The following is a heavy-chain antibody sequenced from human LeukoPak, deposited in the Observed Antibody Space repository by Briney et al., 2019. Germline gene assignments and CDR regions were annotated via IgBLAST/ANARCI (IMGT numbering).Heavy chain of an antibody. Sequence: PGGSLRLSCAASGFTVSSNYMSWVRQAPGKGLEWVSVIYSGGSTYYADSVKGRFTISRDNYKNTLYLQMNSLRAEYTAVYYCARDFWSVSYYWGQGTMVTVSS. CDR3: ARDFWSVSYY. CDR1: GFTVSSNY. J-gene: IGHJ4*02. CDR2: IYSGGST. D-gene: IGHD3-3*01. V-gene: IGHV3-66*02.